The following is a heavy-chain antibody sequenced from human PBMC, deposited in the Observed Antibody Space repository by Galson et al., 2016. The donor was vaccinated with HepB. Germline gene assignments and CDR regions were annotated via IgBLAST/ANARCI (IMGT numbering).Heavy chain of an antibody. D-gene: IGHD3-10*01. Sequence: SLRLSCAASGFTFGSYGMHWVRQAPGKGLEWVAVISYDASKKHYADSVKGRFTISRDKSKNTLYLQMNSLRAEDTAVYYCAKSPLMFFGDLFGYFQHWGQGTLVTVSS. CDR3: AKSPLMFFGDLFGYFQH. J-gene: IGHJ1*01. V-gene: IGHV3-30*18. CDR2: ISYDASKK. CDR1: GFTFGSYG.